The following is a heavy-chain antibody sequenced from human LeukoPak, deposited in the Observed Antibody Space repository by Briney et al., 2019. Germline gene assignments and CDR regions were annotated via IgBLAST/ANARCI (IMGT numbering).Heavy chain of an antibody. D-gene: IGHD1-26*01. CDR3: AREGATVARYYYYGMDV. Sequence: ASVKVSCKASGGTFSSYAISWVRQAPGQGLEWMGWISAYNGNTNYAQKLQGRVTMTTDTSTSTAYMELRSLRSDDTAVYYCAREGATVARYYYYGMDVWGQGTTVTVSS. J-gene: IGHJ6*02. V-gene: IGHV1-18*01. CDR2: ISAYNGNT. CDR1: GGTFSSYA.